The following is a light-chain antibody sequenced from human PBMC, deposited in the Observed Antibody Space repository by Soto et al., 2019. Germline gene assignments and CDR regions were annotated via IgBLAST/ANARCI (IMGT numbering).Light chain of an antibody. CDR3: LQYETYWS. V-gene: IGKV1-5*03. J-gene: IGKJ1*01. Sequence: DIQMTQLPSTLSANIGDRATITYRARPTISDWLAWHRQKPGTAPNLLIYKAASMESGVPSRFSGSGSGTEFTLTISSLQPDDFATYYCLQYETYWSFGQGTKV. CDR2: KAA. CDR1: PTISDW.